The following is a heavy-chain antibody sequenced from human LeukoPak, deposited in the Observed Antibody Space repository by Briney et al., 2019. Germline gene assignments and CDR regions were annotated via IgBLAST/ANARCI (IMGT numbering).Heavy chain of an antibody. CDR1: GFTLRYYQ. CDR2: ISGSGDRT. J-gene: IGHJ5*02. CDR3: AKDRIGGVAVAGKGRWFDP. Sequence: PGGSLRLSCATSGFTLRYYQMNWVRQAPGKGLEWVSTISGSGDRTSYADSVKGRFTISRDNSKNTLFLQMNSLRAEDTAVYYCAKDRIGGVAVAGKGRWFDPWGQGTLVTVSS. V-gene: IGHV3-23*01. D-gene: IGHD6-19*01.